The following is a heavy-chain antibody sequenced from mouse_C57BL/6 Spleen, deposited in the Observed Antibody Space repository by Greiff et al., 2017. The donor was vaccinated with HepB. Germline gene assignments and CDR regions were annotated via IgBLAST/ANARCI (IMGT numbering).Heavy chain of an antibody. CDR2: IYPGDGDT. CDR3: AREGNFFAY. J-gene: IGHJ3*01. Sequence: VKLMESGPELVKPGASVKISCKASGYAFSSSWMNWVKQRPGKGLEWIGRIYPGDGDTNYNGKFKGKATLTADKSSSTAYMQLSSLTSEDSAVSFCAREGNFFAYWGQGTLVTVSA. V-gene: IGHV1-82*01. D-gene: IGHD2-1*01. CDR1: GYAFSSSW.